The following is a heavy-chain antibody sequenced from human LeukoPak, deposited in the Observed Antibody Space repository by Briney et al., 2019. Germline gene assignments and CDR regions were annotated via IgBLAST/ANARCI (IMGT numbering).Heavy chain of an antibody. J-gene: IGHJ4*02. CDR2: INHSGST. V-gene: IGHV4-34*01. CDR3: ARAAGAAGGQYFDY. D-gene: IGHD6-13*01. Sequence: SETLSLTCAVYGGSFSGYYWSWIRQPPGKGLEWIGEINHSGSTNYNPSLKSRVTISVDTSKNQFSLKLGPVTAADTAVYYCARAAGAAGGQYFDYWGQGTLVTVSS. CDR1: GGSFSGYY.